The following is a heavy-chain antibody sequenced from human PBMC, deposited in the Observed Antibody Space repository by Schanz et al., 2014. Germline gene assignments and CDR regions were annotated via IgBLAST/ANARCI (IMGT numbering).Heavy chain of an antibody. Sequence: EVQLVESGGGLVKPGGSLRLSCEASEFTFSSYKMNWVRQAPGKGLEWVSSISSSGSYIHYADSVKGRFTISRDNAKNTLYLQMNSLRAEDTAVYYCAKDLLYGAPMTLNHLDYWGQGTLVTVSS. V-gene: IGHV3-21*04. CDR1: EFTFSSYK. D-gene: IGHD2-8*01. CDR2: ISSSGSYI. CDR3: AKDLLYGAPMTLNHLDY. J-gene: IGHJ4*02.